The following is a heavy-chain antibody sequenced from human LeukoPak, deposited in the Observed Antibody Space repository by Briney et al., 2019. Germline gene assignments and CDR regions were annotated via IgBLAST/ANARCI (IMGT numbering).Heavy chain of an antibody. CDR1: GGSISSSNW. CDR3: ARHVLNYGYSSGYFDY. CDR2: IYHSGST. J-gene: IGHJ4*02. Sequence: SETLSLTCAVSGGSISSSNWWSWVRQPPGKGLEWIGEIYHSGSTNYNPSLKSRVTISVDKSKNQFSLKLSSVTAADTAVYYCARHVLNYGYSSGYFDYWGQGTLVTVSS. D-gene: IGHD3-22*01. V-gene: IGHV4-4*02.